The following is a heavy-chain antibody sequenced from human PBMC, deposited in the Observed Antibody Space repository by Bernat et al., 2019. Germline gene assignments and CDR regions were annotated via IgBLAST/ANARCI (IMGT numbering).Heavy chain of an antibody. V-gene: IGHV3-21*01. Sequence: EVQLVESGGGLVKPGGSLRLSCAASGFTFSSYSMNWVRQAPGKGLEWVSSISSSSGYIYYADSVKGRFTISRDNAKNSLYLQMNSLRAEDTAVYYCARHQTGTTSLDYWGQGTLVTVSS. CDR2: ISSSSGYI. J-gene: IGHJ4*02. D-gene: IGHD1-1*01. CDR1: GFTFSSYS. CDR3: ARHQTGTTSLDY.